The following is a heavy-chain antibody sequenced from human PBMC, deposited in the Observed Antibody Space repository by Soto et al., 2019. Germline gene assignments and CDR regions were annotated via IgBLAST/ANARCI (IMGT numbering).Heavy chain of an antibody. CDR1: GFTFSRNW. V-gene: IGHV3-7*01. D-gene: IGHD6-19*01. J-gene: IGHJ5*02. Sequence: EVQLVESGGSLVQPGGSLRLSCAASGFTFSRNWMGWVRQAPGKGLEWVGNIKEDGTEQYYGDSVRGRFTISRDNAKNSLYLQMNSLRVEDTALYYCARDVGWLTHESWGQGTLVTVSS. CDR3: ARDVGWLTHES. CDR2: IKEDGTEQ.